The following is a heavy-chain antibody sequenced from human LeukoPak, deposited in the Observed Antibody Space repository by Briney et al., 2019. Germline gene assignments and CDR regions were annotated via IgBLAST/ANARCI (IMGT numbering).Heavy chain of an antibody. Sequence: GGSLRLSCAASGFNYSSHVMHWVRHAPGKGPEWVAVIWYDGINKYYADSVKGRFTISRDNSKNTLYLQMNSLRADDTAVYYCARNYYYDSTRLYYFDYWGQGTLVTVSS. D-gene: IGHD3-22*01. CDR1: GFNYSSHV. V-gene: IGHV3-33*01. CDR2: IWYDGINK. CDR3: ARNYYYDSTRLYYFDY. J-gene: IGHJ4*02.